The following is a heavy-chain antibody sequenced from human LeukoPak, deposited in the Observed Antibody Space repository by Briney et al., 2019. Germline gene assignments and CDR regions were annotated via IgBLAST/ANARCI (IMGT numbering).Heavy chain of an antibody. CDR3: ARASPYYYDSSAGGMDV. Sequence: SETLSLTCTVSGGSISSYYWSWIRQPPGKGLEWIGSIYYGGSTYYNPSLRSRVTTSVDKSKNQFSLKLSSVTAADTAVYYCARASPYYYDSSAGGMDVWGQGTTVTVSS. CDR2: IYYGGST. D-gene: IGHD3-22*01. V-gene: IGHV4-59*12. CDR1: GGSISSYY. J-gene: IGHJ6*02.